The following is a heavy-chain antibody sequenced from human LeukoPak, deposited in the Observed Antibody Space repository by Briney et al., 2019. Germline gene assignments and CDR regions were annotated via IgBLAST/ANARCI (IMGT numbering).Heavy chain of an antibody. CDR3: ARGGIQVSGIDEFDY. Sequence: GGSLRLSCAASGSTFIDHDMHWVRQVIGKGLEWVSAIGIRGDTHYSGSVKGRFTISRENAESSLYLQMNSLRAEDTAVYYCARGGIQVSGIDEFDYWGQGTLVTVSS. V-gene: IGHV3-13*01. D-gene: IGHD6-19*01. CDR2: IGIRGDT. J-gene: IGHJ4*02. CDR1: GSTFIDHD.